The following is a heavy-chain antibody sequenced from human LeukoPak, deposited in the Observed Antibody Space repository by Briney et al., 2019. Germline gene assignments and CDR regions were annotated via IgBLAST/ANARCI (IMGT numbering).Heavy chain of an antibody. V-gene: IGHV3-30*02. CDR3: AKEPHYYDTASPFPETFQH. CDR1: G. Sequence: GMXWVXXXXGKXLXGVAFIRYDGSKKYYAESVKGRLTMARENDKKTVYVEKNRLRDEETDVYYCAKEPHYYDTASPFPETFQHWGQGTLVTVSS. D-gene: IGHD3-22*01. CDR2: IRYDGSKK. J-gene: IGHJ1*01.